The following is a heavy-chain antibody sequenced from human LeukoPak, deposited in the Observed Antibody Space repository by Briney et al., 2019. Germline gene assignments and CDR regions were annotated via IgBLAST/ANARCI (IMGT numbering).Heavy chain of an antibody. CDR2: IYSGGNT. D-gene: IGHD6-25*01. J-gene: IGHJ5*02. V-gene: IGHV3-66*01. CDR1: GFSVSSNY. Sequence: QPGGSLRLSCAASGFSVSSNYMSWVRQAPGKGLEWVSLIYSGGNTYYADSVKGRFTISRDNSKNTLFLQMNGLRAEDTAIYYCARAALGFDPWGQGTLVTVSS. CDR3: ARAALGFDP.